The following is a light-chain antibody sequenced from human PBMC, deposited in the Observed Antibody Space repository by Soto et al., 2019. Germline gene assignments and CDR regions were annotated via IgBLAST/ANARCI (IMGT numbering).Light chain of an antibody. CDR1: SSDVGAYPY. Sequence: QAVVTQPASVSGSPGQSITISCTGTSSDVGAYPYVAWYQHHPGKAPKLMIYDVFNRPSGVSHRFSAPKSGNTASLTISGLQADDEADYYCSSYTSSRSRVFGGGTKLTVL. V-gene: IGLV2-14*03. J-gene: IGLJ3*02. CDR2: DVF. CDR3: SSYTSSRSRV.